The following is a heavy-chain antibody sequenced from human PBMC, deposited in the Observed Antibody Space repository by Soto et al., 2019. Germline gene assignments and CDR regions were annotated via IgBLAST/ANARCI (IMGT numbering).Heavy chain of an antibody. Sequence: QVQLQESGPGLVKPSQTLSLTCTVSGGSISSGDYYWSWIRQHPGKVLEWIGYIYYSGSTYYNPSLKSRVTISVDPSKNQFSLKLSSVTAADTAVYYCARWWSGSRQGFDPWGQGTLVTVSS. J-gene: IGHJ5*02. D-gene: IGHD3-3*01. CDR3: ARWWSGSRQGFDP. V-gene: IGHV4-31*03. CDR1: GGSISSGDYY. CDR2: IYYSGST.